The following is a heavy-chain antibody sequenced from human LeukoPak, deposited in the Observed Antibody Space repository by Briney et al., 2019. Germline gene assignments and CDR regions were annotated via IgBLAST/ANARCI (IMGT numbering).Heavy chain of an antibody. J-gene: IGHJ4*02. CDR2: IYYSGST. V-gene: IGHV4-59*02. D-gene: IGHD5-24*01. CDR1: GGSVSGYY. Sequence: PSETLSLTCTVSGGSVSGYYWNWIRQPPGKGLEWIGFIYYSGSTNYNPSLKSRVTISVDTSKNHFSLKLSSVTAADTAVYYCARNRDGYNSFDYWGQGTLVTVSS. CDR3: ARNRDGYNSFDY.